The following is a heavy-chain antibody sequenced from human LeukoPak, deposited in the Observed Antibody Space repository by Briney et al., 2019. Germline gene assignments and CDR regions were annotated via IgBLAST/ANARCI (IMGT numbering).Heavy chain of an antibody. D-gene: IGHD6-19*01. CDR2: IYYSGST. J-gene: IGHJ6*02. CDR1: GGSVSSGSYY. Sequence: SETLSLTCTVSGGSVSSGSYYWSWIRQPPGKGLEWIGYIYYSGSTNYNPSLKSRVTISVDTSKNQFSLKLSSVTAADTAVYYCARDIPIAVAGIDYYYGMDVWSQGTTVTVSS. V-gene: IGHV4-61*01. CDR3: ARDIPIAVAGIDYYYGMDV.